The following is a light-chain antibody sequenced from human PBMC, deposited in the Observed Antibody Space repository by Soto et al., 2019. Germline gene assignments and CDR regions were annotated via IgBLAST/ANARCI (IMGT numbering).Light chain of an antibody. CDR3: QQYYSYPRT. J-gene: IGKJ1*01. CDR1: QDIGPY. V-gene: IGKV1-8*01. Sequence: IQLSHSPYSLSPPVPDRLTIPCRARQDIGPYLAWYQQKPGKAPKVLIYAASTLQSGVPSRFSGSGSGTDVTLPISCLQPEDGATYYCQQYYSYPRTFGQGTRVDIK. CDR2: AAS.